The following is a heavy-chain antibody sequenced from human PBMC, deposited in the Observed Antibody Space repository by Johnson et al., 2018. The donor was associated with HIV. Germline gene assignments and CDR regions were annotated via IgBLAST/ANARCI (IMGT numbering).Heavy chain of an antibody. CDR3: ARVRAGRENAFDI. D-gene: IGHD1-26*01. CDR1: GFTFRNYA. J-gene: IGHJ3*02. CDR2: ISYDGSNK. Sequence: QVQLVESGGGVVQPGTSLRLSCAASGFTFRNYAMHWVRQAPGQGLEWVAVISYDGSNKYYADSVKGRFTISRDNSKNTLSLQMNSPRVDDTAIYYCARVRAGRENAFDIWGQGTMVTVSS. V-gene: IGHV3-30*04.